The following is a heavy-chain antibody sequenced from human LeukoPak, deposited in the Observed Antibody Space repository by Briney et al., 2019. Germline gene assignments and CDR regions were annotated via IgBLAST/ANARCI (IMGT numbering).Heavy chain of an antibody. V-gene: IGHV1-69*05. Sequence: ASVKVSCKASGGTFSSYAISWVRQAPGQGLEWMGRTIPIFGTANYAQKFQGRVTITTDESTSTAYMELSSLRSEDTAVYYCARAADYGDYHDAFDIWGQGTMVTVSS. CDR3: ARAADYGDYHDAFDI. J-gene: IGHJ3*02. CDR1: GGTFSSYA. D-gene: IGHD4-17*01. CDR2: TIPIFGTA.